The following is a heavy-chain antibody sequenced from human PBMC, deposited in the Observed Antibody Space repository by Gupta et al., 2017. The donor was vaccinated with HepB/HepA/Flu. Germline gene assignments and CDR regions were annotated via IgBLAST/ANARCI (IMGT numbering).Heavy chain of an antibody. Sequence: EVQLVESGGGLVQPGGSLRLSCAASGFTFSSYWMHWVRQGPGKGLVWVSSINSDGRSTSDAESVKGRLTISRDNDKNTMYMKMKSRRAEDTAVYYWARNAAGFDYWGQGNLVTVSS. CDR1: GFTFSSYW. D-gene: IGHD6-19*01. CDR3: ARNAAGFDY. J-gene: IGHJ4*02. CDR2: INSDGRST. V-gene: IGHV3-74*01.